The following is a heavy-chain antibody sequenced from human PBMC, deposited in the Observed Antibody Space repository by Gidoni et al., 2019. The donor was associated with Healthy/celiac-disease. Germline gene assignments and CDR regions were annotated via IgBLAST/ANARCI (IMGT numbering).Heavy chain of an antibody. CDR2: IYYSGST. CDR3: ARDLPGIAVAGTFGSAYYYGMDV. Sequence: QLQLQESGPGLVKPSETLSLTCTVSGGSISSSSYYWGWIRQPPGKGLEWIGSIYYSGSTYYNPSLKSRVTISVDTSKNQFSLKLSSVTAADTAVYYCARDLPGIAVAGTFGSAYYYGMDVWGQGTTVTVSS. J-gene: IGHJ6*02. D-gene: IGHD6-19*01. V-gene: IGHV4-39*02. CDR1: GGSISSSSYY.